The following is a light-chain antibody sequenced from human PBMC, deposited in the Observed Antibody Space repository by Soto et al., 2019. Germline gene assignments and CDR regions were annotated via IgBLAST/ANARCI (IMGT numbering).Light chain of an antibody. J-gene: IGLJ2*01. CDR1: SGHSNYA. CDR2: LNSDGSH. CDR3: QTWGSGIVV. Sequence: QSVLTQSPSASASLGASVKLTCTLSSGHSNYAIAWHQQQSEKGPRYPMKLNSDGSHSKGDGIPDRFSGSSSGAERYLTISSLQSEDEADYYCQTWGSGIVVFGGGTQLTVL. V-gene: IGLV4-69*01.